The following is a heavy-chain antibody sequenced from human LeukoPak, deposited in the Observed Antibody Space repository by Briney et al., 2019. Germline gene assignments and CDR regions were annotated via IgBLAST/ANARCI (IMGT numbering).Heavy chain of an antibody. D-gene: IGHD3-9*01. V-gene: IGHV1-2*02. Sequence: ASVKVSCKASGYTFTGYYMHRVRQAPGQGLEWMGWINPNSGGTNYAQKFQGRVTMTRDTSISTAYMELSRLRSDDTAVYYCARDSQYYDILTGYSNYYYGMDVWGQGTTVTVSS. J-gene: IGHJ6*02. CDR3: ARDSQYYDILTGYSNYYYGMDV. CDR1: GYTFTGYY. CDR2: INPNSGGT.